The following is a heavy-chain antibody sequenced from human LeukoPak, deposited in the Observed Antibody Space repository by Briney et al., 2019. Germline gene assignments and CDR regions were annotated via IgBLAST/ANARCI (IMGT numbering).Heavy chain of an antibody. J-gene: IGHJ4*02. CDR3: ARMYSGTSYYFNY. D-gene: IGHD1-26*01. Sequence: SETLSLTCSVSGVSISTYYWIWIRQPPAKGLEWMGFFSYSGSTKYNPSLKSRVTMSVDTSKNQFSLKLSSVTAADTAVYYCARMYSGTSYYFNYWGQGTLVTVSS. V-gene: IGHV4-59*01. CDR2: FSYSGST. CDR1: GVSISTYY.